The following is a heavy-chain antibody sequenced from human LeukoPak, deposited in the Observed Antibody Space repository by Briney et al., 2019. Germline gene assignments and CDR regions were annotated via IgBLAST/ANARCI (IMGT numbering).Heavy chain of an antibody. D-gene: IGHD6-13*01. CDR1: GFTFRAYG. Sequence: GGSLRLSCAASGFTFRAYGMHWVRQAPGKGLEWVAIISYDGSNTYYADSVKGRFTISRDNSKNTLYLQMDSLRTEDTSVYYCAKEGDISSSWYLSNYFDYWGQGTLVTVYS. CDR2: ISYDGSNT. CDR3: AKEGDISSSWYLSNYFDY. J-gene: IGHJ4*02. V-gene: IGHV3-30*18.